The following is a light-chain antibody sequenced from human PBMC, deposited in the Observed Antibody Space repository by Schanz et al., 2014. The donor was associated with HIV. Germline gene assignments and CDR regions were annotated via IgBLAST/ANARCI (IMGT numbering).Light chain of an antibody. V-gene: IGKV3-20*01. CDR3: QQYGTSPYT. Sequence: EIVLTQSPATLSLSPGERATLSCRASQSVSSYLAWYQQKPGQAPRLLIYDASNRATGIPDRFSGSGSGSDFTLTISRLESEDFAMYYCQQYGTSPYTFGQGSKLEIK. J-gene: IGKJ2*01. CDR1: QSVSSY. CDR2: DAS.